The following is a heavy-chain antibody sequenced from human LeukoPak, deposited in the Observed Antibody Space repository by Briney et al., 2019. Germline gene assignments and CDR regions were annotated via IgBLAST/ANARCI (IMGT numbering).Heavy chain of an antibody. Sequence: ASVTVSCKASGYTFTVYYMHWVRQAPGQGLEWMGWINPNSGGTNYAQKFQGRVTMTRDTSISTAYMELSRLRSDDTAVYYCARDARLLSFRTTGTTRYNYWGQGTLVTVSS. CDR1: GYTFTVYY. CDR3: ARDARLLSFRTTGTTRYNY. V-gene: IGHV1-2*02. D-gene: IGHD1-1*01. J-gene: IGHJ4*02. CDR2: INPNSGGT.